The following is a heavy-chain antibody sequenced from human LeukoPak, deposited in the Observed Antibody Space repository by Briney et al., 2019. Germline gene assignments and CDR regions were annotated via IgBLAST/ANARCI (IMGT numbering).Heavy chain of an antibody. CDR3: ARGRNIAL. J-gene: IGHJ4*02. V-gene: IGHV3-7*01. D-gene: IGHD1-14*01. CDR2: MVDDGNKK. Sequence: PGGSLRLACAAFGFTFANYWMNWVRQAPGKGLEWVANMVDDGNKKNYVDSVKGRFTISRDNVNNSLYLQMNNLRVDDTAVYYCARGRNIALWGQGTLVTVSS. CDR1: GFTFANYW.